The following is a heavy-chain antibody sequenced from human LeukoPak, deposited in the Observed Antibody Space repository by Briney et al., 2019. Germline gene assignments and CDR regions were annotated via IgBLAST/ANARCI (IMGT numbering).Heavy chain of an antibody. CDR2: IYHSGHT. D-gene: IGHD4-11*01. CDR3: AREYSDYYYTMDV. Sequence: SETLSLTCTVSGGSISSSSYYWGWIRQTPGKGLEWIGSIYHSGHTYQNPSLKSRVTISVDTSKSQFSLKLGSVTAAVTALYYCAREYSDYYYTMDVWGQGTTVIVSS. CDR1: GGSISSSSYY. J-gene: IGHJ6*02. V-gene: IGHV4-39*07.